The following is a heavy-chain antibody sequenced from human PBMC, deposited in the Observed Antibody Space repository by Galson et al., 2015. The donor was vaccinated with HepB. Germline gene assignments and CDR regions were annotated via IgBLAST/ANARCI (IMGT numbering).Heavy chain of an antibody. V-gene: IGHV1-18*01. J-gene: IGHJ4*02. Sequence: SVKVSCKASGYTFTSYGISWVRQAPGQGLEWMGWISAYNGNTNYAQKLQGRVTMTTVTSTSTAYMELRSLRSDDTAVYYCARDNFYGYCSGGNCYPFDYWGQGTLVTVSS. CDR2: ISAYNGNT. CDR3: ARDNFYGYCSGGNCYPFDY. CDR1: GYTFTSYG. D-gene: IGHD2-15*01.